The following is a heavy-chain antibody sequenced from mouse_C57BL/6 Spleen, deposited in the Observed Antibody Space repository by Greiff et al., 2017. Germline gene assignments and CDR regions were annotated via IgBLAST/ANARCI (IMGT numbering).Heavy chain of an antibody. CDR1: GFNIKDDY. V-gene: IGHV14-4*01. Sequence: VQLQQSGAELVRPGASVKLSCTASGFNIKDDYMHWVKQRPEQGLEWIGWIDPENGDTEYASKFQGKATITADTSSNTAYLQLSSLTSEDTAVYYGTTGGSNDDWYFDVWGTGTTVTVSS. CDR3: TTGGSNDDWYFDV. J-gene: IGHJ1*03. D-gene: IGHD2-12*01. CDR2: IDPENGDT.